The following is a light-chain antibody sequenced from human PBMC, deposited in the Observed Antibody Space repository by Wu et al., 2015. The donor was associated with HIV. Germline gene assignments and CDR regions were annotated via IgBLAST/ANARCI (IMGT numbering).Light chain of an antibody. CDR1: QSISNF. Sequence: DIQMTQSPSSLSASVGDRVTITCRASQSISNFLNWYQQKPGRAPKLLISAASSLQGGVPSRFSGSGSGTDFTLTIRSLQPEDFATYYCQQSYSSPRTFGQGTKVEIK. CDR2: AAS. CDR3: QQSYSSPRT. V-gene: IGKV1-39*01. J-gene: IGKJ1*01.